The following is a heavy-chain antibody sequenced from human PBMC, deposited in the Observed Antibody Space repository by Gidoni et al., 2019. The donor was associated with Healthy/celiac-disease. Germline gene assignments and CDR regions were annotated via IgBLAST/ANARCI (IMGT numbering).Heavy chain of an antibody. D-gene: IGHD6-6*01. CDR1: GYSFTSYC. Sequence: EVQLVQSGAEVKKPGESLKISCQGSGYSFTSYCIGWVRQMPGKGLEWMGIIYPGDSDTRYSPSFQGQVTISADKSISTAYLQWSSLKASDTAMYYCARQAEYSSSYYYYYGMDVWGQGTTVTVS. J-gene: IGHJ6*02. CDR2: IYPGDSDT. CDR3: ARQAEYSSSYYYYYGMDV. V-gene: IGHV5-51*01.